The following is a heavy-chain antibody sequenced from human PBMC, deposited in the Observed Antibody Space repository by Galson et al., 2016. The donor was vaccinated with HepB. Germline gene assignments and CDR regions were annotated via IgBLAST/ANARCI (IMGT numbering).Heavy chain of an antibody. D-gene: IGHD2-2*01. V-gene: IGHV3-23*01. J-gene: IGHJ6*04. CDR3: VQGSTAPAV. CDR2: ISRSGDSI. CDR1: GFTFRNYG. Sequence: SLRLSCAASGFTFRNYGIAWVRQAPGKGLELVSSISRSGDSIDYADSVKGRFTISRDNSKNTLSLQMNSLTADDTAIYYCVQGSTAPAVWGKGTTVTVSS.